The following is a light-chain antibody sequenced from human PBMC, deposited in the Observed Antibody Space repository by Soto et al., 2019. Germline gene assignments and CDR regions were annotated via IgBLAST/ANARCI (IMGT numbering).Light chain of an antibody. Sequence: IQITQSPSTLSASVGDTVTVTCRASQSVSGWLAWYQQKPGKAPKLLIYDASSLESGVPSRFSGSGSGTEFTLTISSLQTDDFATYYCQQYNNYPLTFGQGTKVDIK. CDR2: DAS. J-gene: IGKJ1*01. CDR1: QSVSGW. CDR3: QQYNNYPLT. V-gene: IGKV1-5*01.